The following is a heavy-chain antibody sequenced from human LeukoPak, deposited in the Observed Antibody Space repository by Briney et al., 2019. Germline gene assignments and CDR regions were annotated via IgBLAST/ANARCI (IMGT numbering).Heavy chain of an antibody. D-gene: IGHD3-16*02. V-gene: IGHV3-20*04. J-gene: IGHJ4*02. CDR2: LNWNGDKT. CDR3: TRDAFGGVIAPYFHD. CDR1: GFTFDDSD. Sequence: GGSLRLSCVASGFTFDDSDLSWVRQVPGKGLEWVCALNWNGDKTGYADSVKGRFIISRDNAKNSLYLQMNSLRAEDTALYYCTRDAFGGVIAPYFHDWGQGTRVTVSS.